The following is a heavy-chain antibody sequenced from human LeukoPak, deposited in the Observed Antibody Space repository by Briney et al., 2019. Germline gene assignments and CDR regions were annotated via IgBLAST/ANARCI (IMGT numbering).Heavy chain of an antibody. V-gene: IGHV3-66*01. Sequence: GGSLRLSCAASGFTVSSNYMSWVRQAPGKGLEWVSVIYSGGSTYYADSVKGRFTISRDNSKNTLYLQMNSLRAEDTAVYYCARAQGGYYMDVWGKGTTVTISS. D-gene: IGHD3-10*01. CDR2: IYSGGST. CDR1: GFTVSSNY. CDR3: ARAQGGYYMDV. J-gene: IGHJ6*03.